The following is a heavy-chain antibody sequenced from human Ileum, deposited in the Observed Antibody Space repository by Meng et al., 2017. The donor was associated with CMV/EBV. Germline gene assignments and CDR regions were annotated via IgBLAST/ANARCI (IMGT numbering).Heavy chain of an antibody. V-gene: IGHV3-23*01. CDR2: ISGSGANS. Sequence: GESLKISCVASGFTFNSYSMGWVRQAPGKVLEWVAAISGSGANSYYAESVKGRATISRANSKNTLLLELNGLRAEDTADYYCAKDRYFEPAHFDYWGQGTLVTVSS. CDR1: GFTFNSYS. J-gene: IGHJ4*02. CDR3: AKDRYFEPAHFDY. D-gene: IGHD3-9*01.